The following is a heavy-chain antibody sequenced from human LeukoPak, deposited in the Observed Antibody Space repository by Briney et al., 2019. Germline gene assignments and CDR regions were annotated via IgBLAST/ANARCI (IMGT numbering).Heavy chain of an antibody. CDR1: GFTFSNYW. CDR2: IKQDGSEK. J-gene: IGHJ4*02. V-gene: IGHV3-7*01. D-gene: IGHD6-19*01. CDR3: ARTRGYTSGWYSSYFDY. Sequence: GGSLRLSCAASGFTFSNYWMSWVRQAPGKGLEWVANIKQDGSEKYYVDSVKGRFTISRDNAKNSLYLQMNSLRAEDTAVYYCARTRGYTSGWYSSYFDYWGQGTLVTVSS.